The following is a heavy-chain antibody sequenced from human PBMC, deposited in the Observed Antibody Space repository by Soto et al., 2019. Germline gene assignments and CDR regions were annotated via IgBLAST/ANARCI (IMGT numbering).Heavy chain of an antibody. CDR2: IISNDDK. Sequence: SGPTLVNPTETLTLTCSVSGFSLTDTRMGVSWIRQAPGKALEWLAHIISNDDKSYSTSLKSRLTISKDTSKSQVVLRMTNMDPVDTGRYYCARALFYSDSDGYYFAFDYWGQGTLVTVSS. V-gene: IGHV2-26*01. CDR3: ARALFYSDSDGYYFAFDY. CDR1: GFSLTDTRMG. D-gene: IGHD3-22*01. J-gene: IGHJ4*02.